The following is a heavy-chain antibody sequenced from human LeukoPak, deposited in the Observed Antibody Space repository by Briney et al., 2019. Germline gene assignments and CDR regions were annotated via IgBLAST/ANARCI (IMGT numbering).Heavy chain of an antibody. CDR2: IYYSGST. CDR3: ARTYYDSSGYYYPYYFDY. Sequence: SETLSLTCSVSGGSISSYYWSWIRQSPGKGLEWIGYIYYSGSTNYNPSLKSRVTISVDTSKNQFSLKLSSVTAADTAVYYCARTYYDSSGYYYPYYFDYWGQGTLVTVSS. CDR1: GGSISSYY. V-gene: IGHV4-59*01. D-gene: IGHD3-22*01. J-gene: IGHJ4*02.